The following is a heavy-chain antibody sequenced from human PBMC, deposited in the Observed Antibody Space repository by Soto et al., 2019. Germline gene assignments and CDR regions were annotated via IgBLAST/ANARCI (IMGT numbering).Heavy chain of an antibody. CDR2: INWNGGST. V-gene: IGHV3-20*01. CDR3: AREGCSGGSCFITHFDY. Sequence: GGSLRLSCAASGFTFDDYGMSWVRQAPGKGLEWVSGINWNGGSTGYADSVKGRFTISRDNAKNSLYLQMNSLGAEDTALYHCAREGCSGGSCFITHFDYWGQGTLVTVSS. CDR1: GFTFDDYG. D-gene: IGHD2-15*01. J-gene: IGHJ4*02.